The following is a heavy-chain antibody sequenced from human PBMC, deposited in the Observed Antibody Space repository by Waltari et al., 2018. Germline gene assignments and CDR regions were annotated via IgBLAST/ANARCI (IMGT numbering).Heavy chain of an antibody. CDR1: GGTFSSYT. J-gene: IGHJ3*02. Sequence: QVQLVQSGAEVKKPGSSVKVSCKASGGTFSSYTISWVRQAPGPGLEWMGRIIPILGIANYAQKFQGRVTITADKSTSTAYMELSSLRSEDTAVYYCARASYYDTQTGAFDIWGQGTMVTVSS. D-gene: IGHD3-22*01. CDR2: IIPILGIA. V-gene: IGHV1-69*02. CDR3: ARASYYDTQTGAFDI.